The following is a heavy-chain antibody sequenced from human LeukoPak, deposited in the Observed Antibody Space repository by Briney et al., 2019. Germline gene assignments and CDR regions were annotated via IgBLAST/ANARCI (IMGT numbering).Heavy chain of an antibody. CDR2: INPDGTAT. V-gene: IGHV1-46*01. CDR3: TTAADQYFDY. Sequence: APWKVSCKASGYTFSSYGISWLGKAPGQGFEWMAIINPDGTATSHSQKFQGRLSMTRDPSTSTVYLELSRLTSEDTAIYYCTTAADQYFDYWGQGSLVAVSP. D-gene: IGHD2-2*01. CDR1: GYTFSSYG. J-gene: IGHJ4*02.